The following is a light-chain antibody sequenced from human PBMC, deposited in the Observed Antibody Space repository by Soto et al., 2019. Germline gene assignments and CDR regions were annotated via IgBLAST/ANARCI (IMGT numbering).Light chain of an antibody. CDR3: QQYISSPLT. Sequence: DIQMTQSPSTLYASVGDRVTITCRASQSIGASLAWFQQKPGKAPNLLIYKASSLESGVPSRFSGSGSGTEFTLTISTLQPDDFATYYCQQYISSPLTFGGGTKVEIK. V-gene: IGKV1-5*03. CDR1: QSIGAS. J-gene: IGKJ4*01. CDR2: KAS.